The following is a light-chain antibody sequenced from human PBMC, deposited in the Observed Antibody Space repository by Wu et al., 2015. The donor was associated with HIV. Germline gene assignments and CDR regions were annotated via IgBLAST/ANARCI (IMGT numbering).Light chain of an antibody. Sequence: EIVLTQSPATLSFSPGETATLSCRASQSVSGTIAWYQQKPGQAPRLLIFDASTRATGISDRFSGGGSVTDFTLTISSLEPEDVATYYCQKYNTAPWTFGQGTKVEMK. CDR3: QKYNTAPWT. CDR1: QSVSGT. V-gene: IGKV3-11*01. J-gene: IGKJ1*01. CDR2: DAS.